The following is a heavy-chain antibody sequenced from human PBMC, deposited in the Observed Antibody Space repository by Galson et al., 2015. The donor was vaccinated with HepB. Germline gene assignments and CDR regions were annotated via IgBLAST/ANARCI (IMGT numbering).Heavy chain of an antibody. V-gene: IGHV7-4-1*02. J-gene: IGHJ5*02. Sequence: SVKVSCKASGYTFTSYAMNWVRQAPGQGLEWMGWINTNTGNPTYAQGFTGRFVFSLDTSVSTAYLQISSLKAEDTAVHYCARDLDYGDYVWFDPWGQGTLVTVSS. D-gene: IGHD4-17*01. CDR2: INTNTGNP. CDR3: ARDLDYGDYVWFDP. CDR1: GYTFTSYA.